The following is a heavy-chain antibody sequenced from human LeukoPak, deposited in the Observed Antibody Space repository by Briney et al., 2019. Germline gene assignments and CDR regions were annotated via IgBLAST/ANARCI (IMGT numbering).Heavy chain of an antibody. D-gene: IGHD3-10*01. V-gene: IGHV1-2*02. CDR1: GYTFTGYY. CDR3: ARDGEFYYGSGTYYFDY. CDR2: INPNSGGT. Sequence: ASVKVSCKASGYTFTGYYMHWVRQAPGQGLEWMGWINPNSGGTNYAQKFQGRVTMTRDTSISTAYMELSRLRSDDTAVYYCARDGEFYYGSGTYYFDYWGQRTLVTVSS. J-gene: IGHJ4*02.